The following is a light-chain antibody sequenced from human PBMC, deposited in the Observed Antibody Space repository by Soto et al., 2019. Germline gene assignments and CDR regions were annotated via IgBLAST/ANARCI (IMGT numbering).Light chain of an antibody. CDR1: SSDVGGYNY. J-gene: IGLJ2*01. Sequence: QSVLTQPASVSGSPGQSITISCTGTSSDVGGYNYVSWYQQHPGKAPKLMMYDVSNRPLGVSNRFSGSKSGNTASLTISGLQAEDEADYYCSSYPSHSPHVVFGVGTQVTVL. V-gene: IGLV2-14*01. CDR3: SSYPSHSPHVV. CDR2: DVS.